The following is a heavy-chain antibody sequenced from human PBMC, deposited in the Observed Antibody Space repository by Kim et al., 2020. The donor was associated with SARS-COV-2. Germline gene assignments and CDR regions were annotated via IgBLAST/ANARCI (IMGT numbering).Heavy chain of an antibody. CDR1: GGSISSGGYS. CDR3: ATTSGYCSSTSCPFGY. Sequence: SETLSLTCAVSGGSISSGGYSWSWIRQPPGKGLEWIGYIYHSGSTYYNPSLKSRVTISVDRSKNQFSLKLSSVSAADTAVYYCATTSGYCSSTSCPFGYWRQGTLVTVAS. CDR2: IYHSGST. V-gene: IGHV4-30-2*01. J-gene: IGHJ4*02. D-gene: IGHD2-2*03.